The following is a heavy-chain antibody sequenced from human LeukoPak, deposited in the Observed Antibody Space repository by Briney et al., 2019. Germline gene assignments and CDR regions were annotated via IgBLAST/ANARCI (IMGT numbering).Heavy chain of an antibody. Sequence: TGGSLRLSCAASGFNLINSGMHWVRQAPGKGLEWVSCIWTDENKKDYADSVKGRFTISRDNSKNTLYLQMSSLRAEDTGVYYCAKDQGGTGYVGFRGQGTLVTVSS. CDR3: AKDQGGTGYVGF. CDR1: GFNLINSG. V-gene: IGHV3-30*02. D-gene: IGHD5-12*01. J-gene: IGHJ4*02. CDR2: IWTDENKK.